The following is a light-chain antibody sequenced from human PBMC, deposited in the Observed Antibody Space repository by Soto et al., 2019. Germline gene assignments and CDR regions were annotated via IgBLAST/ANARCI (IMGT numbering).Light chain of an antibody. CDR3: LLFMGSGIKV. J-gene: IGLJ2*01. V-gene: IGLV8-61*01. CDR2: NTD. CDR1: SGSVSTNHF. Sequence: QAVVTQESSLSVSPGGTVTLTCGLSSGSVSTNHFPSWYQQTPGQAPRTLIYNTDSRSSGVPDRFSGSIVGNKAALTVTGAQSDDESDYVCLLFMGSGIKVFGRGTKLTVL.